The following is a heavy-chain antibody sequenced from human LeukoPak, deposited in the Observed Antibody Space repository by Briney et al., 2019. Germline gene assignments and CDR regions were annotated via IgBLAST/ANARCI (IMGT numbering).Heavy chain of an antibody. Sequence: ASVKVSCKASGYTFTSYYMHWVRQAPGQGLEWMGIINPSGGSTSYAQKFQGRVTMTRDTSTSTAYMELRSLRSDDTAVYYCARDSPSIVGATGLDYWGQGTLVTVSS. V-gene: IGHV1-46*01. CDR3: ARDSPSIVGATGLDY. D-gene: IGHD1-26*01. CDR2: INPSGGST. CDR1: GYTFTSYY. J-gene: IGHJ4*02.